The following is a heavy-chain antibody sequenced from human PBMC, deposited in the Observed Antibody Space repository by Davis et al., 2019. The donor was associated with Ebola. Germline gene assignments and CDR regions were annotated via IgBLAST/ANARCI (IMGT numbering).Heavy chain of an antibody. J-gene: IGHJ4*02. D-gene: IGHD4-11*01. Sequence: ASVKVSCKASGYKFIDYYIHWVRLAPGQGPEWMGRINAKTGETKYAQKFRGRVTVTRDTAISTVYMELSGLTSDDTAVYYCARGHNYAHEYWGQGTLVTVSS. CDR2: INAKTGET. V-gene: IGHV1-2*06. CDR3: ARGHNYAHEY. CDR1: GYKFIDYY.